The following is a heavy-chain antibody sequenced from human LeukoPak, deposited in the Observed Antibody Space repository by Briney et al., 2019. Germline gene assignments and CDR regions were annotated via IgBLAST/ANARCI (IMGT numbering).Heavy chain of an antibody. CDR1: GGSFGSGDYY. CDR3: AREVDIVMARKYYFDY. V-gene: IGHV4-30-4*01. CDR2: IFYSGSA. D-gene: IGHD5-12*01. J-gene: IGHJ4*02. Sequence: SQTLSLTCTVSGGSFGSGDYYWTWIRQPPGKGPEWIGYIFYSGSAYCNPSLKSRVTISVDRSKNQFSLKLTSVTAADTAVYYCAREVDIVMARKYYFDYWGQGTLVTVSS.